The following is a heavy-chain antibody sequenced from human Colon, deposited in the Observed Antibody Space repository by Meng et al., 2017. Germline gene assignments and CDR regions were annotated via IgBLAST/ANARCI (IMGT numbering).Heavy chain of an antibody. D-gene: IGHD5-12*01. V-gene: IGHV3-74*01. CDR2: INGDGSST. CDR1: GFTFSSHW. CDR3: TRDFDSGYGF. J-gene: IGHJ4*02. Sequence: GESLKISCAASGFTFSSHWMHWVRQPPGQGLEWVSRINGDGSSTGYADSVKGRFTISRDNAKNTLYLQVNSLRGEDTAVYYCTRDFDSGYGFWGQGTLVTGSS.